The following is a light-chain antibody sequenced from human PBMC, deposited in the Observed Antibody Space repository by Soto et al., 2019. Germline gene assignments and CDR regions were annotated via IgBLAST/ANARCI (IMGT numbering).Light chain of an antibody. CDR3: QQYNSYPLT. J-gene: IGKJ4*01. CDR1: QSISSW. Sequence: DIQMTQSPATLSSSVGDRVTITCRASQSISSWLAWYQQKPGKAPKFLMYTASTLESGVPSRFSGSGSGTEFTLTISSLQPDDFGNYYCQQYNSYPLTFGGGTKVEIK. V-gene: IGKV1-5*03. CDR2: TAS.